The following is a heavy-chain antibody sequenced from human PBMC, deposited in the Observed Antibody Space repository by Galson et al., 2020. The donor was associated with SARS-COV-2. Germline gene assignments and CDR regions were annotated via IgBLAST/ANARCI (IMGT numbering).Heavy chain of an antibody. V-gene: IGHV3-30*16. CDR3: AREADDCSSSWYDY. D-gene: IGHD6-13*01. CDR2: ISYHGTTR. Sequence: SLRISCAASGFTFSGQAMLSVRHAPSNGLEWVGIISYHGTTRYNGDTVKGRFTISRNNSKNTLFLQMNNLRPEDTATYYCAREADDCSSSWYDYWGQGTRVTVSS. CDR1: GFTFSGQA. J-gene: IGHJ4*02.